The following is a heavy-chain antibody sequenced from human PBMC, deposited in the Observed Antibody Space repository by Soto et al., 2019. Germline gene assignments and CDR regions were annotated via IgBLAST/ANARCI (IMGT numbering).Heavy chain of an antibody. CDR3: AGEVGGTGLHL. V-gene: IGHV1-69*12. CDR2: IIPMYGIA. J-gene: IGHJ5*02. Sequence: QVQLVQSGAEVKKPGSSVRVSCRTSGGTFKKYGFSWVRQAPGQGLEWMGGIIPMYGIANYGQIFQGRLPITADESTNTVYMDLTSLKSEDTAVYYCAGEVGGTGLHLWGQGTQVTVSS. D-gene: IGHD1-26*01. CDR1: GGTFKKYG.